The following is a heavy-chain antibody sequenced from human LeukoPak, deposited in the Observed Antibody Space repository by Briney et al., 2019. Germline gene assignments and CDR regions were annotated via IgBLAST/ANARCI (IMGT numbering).Heavy chain of an antibody. CDR2: ISYDGSNK. J-gene: IGHJ4*02. Sequence: GRSLRLSCAASGFTFSSYGMHCVRQAPGKGLEWVAVISYDGSNKYYADSVKGRFTISRDNSKNTLYLQMNSLRAEDTAVYYCARDRYYDSSGYYSEYYFDYWGQGTLVTVSS. V-gene: IGHV3-30*03. CDR1: GFTFSSYG. D-gene: IGHD3-22*01. CDR3: ARDRYYDSSGYYSEYYFDY.